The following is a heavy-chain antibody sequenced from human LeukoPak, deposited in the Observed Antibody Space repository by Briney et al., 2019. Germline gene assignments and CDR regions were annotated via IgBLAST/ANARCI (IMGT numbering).Heavy chain of an antibody. Sequence: ASMKVSCKASGYTFTSYGISWVRQAPGQGLEWMGWISAYNGNTNYAQKLQGRVTMTTDTSTSTAYMELRSLRSDDTAVYYCARDRRVGARSYFDYWGQGTLVTVSS. CDR1: GYTFTSYG. CDR2: ISAYNGNT. D-gene: IGHD1-26*01. V-gene: IGHV1-18*01. J-gene: IGHJ4*02. CDR3: ARDRRVGARSYFDY.